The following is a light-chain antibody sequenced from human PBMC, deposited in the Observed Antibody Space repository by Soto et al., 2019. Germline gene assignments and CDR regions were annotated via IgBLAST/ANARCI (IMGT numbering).Light chain of an antibody. CDR2: DAS. Sequence: EIVLTQSPATLSLSPGERATLSCRASQSVSSYLAWYQQKPGQAPRLLIYDASNRATGIPARFSGSGSGTDFTLTISSLEPEDFAVYYCQQDNRWPLTFGGGTKVEIQ. V-gene: IGKV3-11*01. J-gene: IGKJ4*01. CDR1: QSVSSY. CDR3: QQDNRWPLT.